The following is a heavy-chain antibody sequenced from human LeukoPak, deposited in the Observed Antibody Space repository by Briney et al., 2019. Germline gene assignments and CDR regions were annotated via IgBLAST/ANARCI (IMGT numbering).Heavy chain of an antibody. CDR3: ARDDSIRVRSHSGSYLAWGSAFDY. Sequence: ASVKVSCKASGYTFTGYYMHWVRQAPGQGLEWMGWINPNSGGTNYAQKFLGRVTMTRDTSLSTAYMELSRLRSDDTAVYYCARDDSIRVRSHSGSYLAWGSAFDYWGQGTLVTVSS. D-gene: IGHD1-26*01. J-gene: IGHJ4*02. V-gene: IGHV1-2*02. CDR1: GYTFTGYY. CDR2: INPNSGGT.